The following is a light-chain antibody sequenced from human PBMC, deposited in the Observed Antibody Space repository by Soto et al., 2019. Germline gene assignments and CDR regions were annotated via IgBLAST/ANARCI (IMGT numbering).Light chain of an antibody. V-gene: IGKV3-15*01. CDR3: QQYNNWPRGT. CDR2: DAS. J-gene: IGKJ5*01. Sequence: EIVMTQSPATLSVSPGERATLSCRASQSVGSNFAWYQQKPGQSPRLLIYDASTRATGIPARFSGSGSGTEFTLTISSLQSEDFAVYYCQQYNNWPRGTFGQGTRLEIK. CDR1: QSVGSN.